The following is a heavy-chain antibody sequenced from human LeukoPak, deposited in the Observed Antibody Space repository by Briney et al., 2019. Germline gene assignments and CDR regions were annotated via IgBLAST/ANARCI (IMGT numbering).Heavy chain of an antibody. CDR1: GFNSQNYG. J-gene: IGHJ6*02. CDR3: ARALGNYYYYGMDV. V-gene: IGHV3-20*04. D-gene: IGHD3-16*01. CDR2: INWNGVTT. Sequence: RPGGSLRLSCAASGFNSQNYGMSWVRQSPGKGLEWVCGINWNGVTTNYGDSVKGRFTISRDNSKNTLYLQMGSLRAEDMAVYYCARALGNYYYYGMDVWGQGTTVTVSS.